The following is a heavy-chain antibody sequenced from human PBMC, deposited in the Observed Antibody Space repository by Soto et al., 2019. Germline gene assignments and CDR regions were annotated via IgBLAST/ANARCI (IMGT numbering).Heavy chain of an antibody. CDR2: IYYSGST. CDR3: ARAGRGYDY. Sequence: SETLSLTCTVSGGSISSYYWIWIRQPPGKGLEWIGYIYYSGSTKYNPSLKSRVTISVDTSKNQFSLQLSSVTAADTAVHYCARAGRGYDYWGQGTLVTVSS. V-gene: IGHV4-59*01. J-gene: IGHJ4*02. CDR1: GGSISSYY. D-gene: IGHD3-22*01.